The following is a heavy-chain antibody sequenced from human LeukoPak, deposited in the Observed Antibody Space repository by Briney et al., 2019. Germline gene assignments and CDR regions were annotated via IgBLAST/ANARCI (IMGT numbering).Heavy chain of an antibody. Sequence: GRSLRLSCAASGFTFSSYGMHWVRQAPGKGLEWVAVIWYDGSNKYYADSVKGRFTISRDNSKNTLYLQTNSLRAEDTAVYYCARERAGPYYYGMDVWGQGTTVTVSS. J-gene: IGHJ6*02. CDR3: ARERAGPYYYGMDV. CDR2: IWYDGSNK. CDR1: GFTFSSYG. V-gene: IGHV3-33*01.